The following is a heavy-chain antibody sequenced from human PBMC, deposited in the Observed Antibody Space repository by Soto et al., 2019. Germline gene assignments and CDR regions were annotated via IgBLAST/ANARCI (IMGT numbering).Heavy chain of an antibody. CDR1: GFTFTNCV. V-gene: IGHV3-23*01. J-gene: IGHJ4*02. CDR2: ITTNGHT. CDR3: AKGLLNGRWYAAD. D-gene: IGHD6-13*01. Sequence: EVHLLESWGVLVQPGESLRLSCETSGFTFTNCVMTWVRQPPGKRLEWVSVITTNGHTDYADSVKGRFTISRDNSKNTVYLQMNSLRAEATAIYYCAKGLLNGRWYAADWGQGTLVTVSS.